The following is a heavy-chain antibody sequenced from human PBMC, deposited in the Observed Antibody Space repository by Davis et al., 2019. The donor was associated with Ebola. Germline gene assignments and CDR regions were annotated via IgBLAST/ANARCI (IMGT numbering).Heavy chain of an antibody. CDR2: ISWNSGSI. D-gene: IGHD1-1*01. CDR3: AKDGPSTTGTTRYYYYGMDV. V-gene: IGHV3-9*01. CDR1: GFTVSSNY. Sequence: PGGSLRLSCAASGFTVSSNYMSWVRQAPGKGLEWVSGISWNSGSIGYADSVKGRFTISRDNAKNSLYLQMNSLRAEDTALYYCAKDGPSTTGTTRYYYYGMDVWGQGTTVTVSS. J-gene: IGHJ6*02.